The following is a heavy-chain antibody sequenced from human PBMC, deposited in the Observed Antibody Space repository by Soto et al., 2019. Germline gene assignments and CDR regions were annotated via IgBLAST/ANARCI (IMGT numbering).Heavy chain of an antibody. CDR1: GGSISSYY. Sequence: QVQLQESGPGLVKPSETLSLTCTVSGGSISSYYWSWIRQPPGKGLEWIGYIYYSGSTNYNPSLKSRVTISVDTSKNQFSLKLSSVTAADTAVYYCARLAYCGGDCYSGGWFDPWGQGTLVTVSS. V-gene: IGHV4-59*08. CDR3: ARLAYCGGDCYSGGWFDP. CDR2: IYYSGST. J-gene: IGHJ5*02. D-gene: IGHD2-21*02.